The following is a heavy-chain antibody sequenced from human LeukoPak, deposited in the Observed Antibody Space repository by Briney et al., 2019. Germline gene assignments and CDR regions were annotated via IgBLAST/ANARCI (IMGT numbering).Heavy chain of an antibody. V-gene: IGHV1-2*02. CDR3: ARNFERLDWEYFDS. D-gene: IGHD5-12*01. J-gene: IGHJ4*02. CDR2: INPNSGGT. CDR1: GYSFPGYY. Sequence: ASVKVSCKASGYSFPGYYIHWVRQAPGQGLEWIGWINPNSGGTNYAQKFLDRVTMTRVTSISTAYMDLSRLRSDDTAVYFCARNFERLDWEYFDSWGQGTLVTVSS.